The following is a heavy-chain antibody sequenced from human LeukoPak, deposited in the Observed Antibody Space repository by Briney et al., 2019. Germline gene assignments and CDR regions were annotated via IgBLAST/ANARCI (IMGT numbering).Heavy chain of an antibody. Sequence: PGGSLRLSCAASGYIFSSHWMTWVRQAPGKGLEWVATINQGGSEKYYVDSVKGRFTISRDNAKNSLYLQMNSLRVEDTAVYYCARGWTAPGYWGQGTLVTVSS. CDR3: ARGWTAPGY. CDR1: GYIFSSHW. V-gene: IGHV3-7*01. D-gene: IGHD3/OR15-3a*01. CDR2: INQGGSEK. J-gene: IGHJ4*02.